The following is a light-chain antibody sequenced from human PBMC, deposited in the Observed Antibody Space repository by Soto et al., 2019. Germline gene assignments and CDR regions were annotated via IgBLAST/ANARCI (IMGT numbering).Light chain of an antibody. Sequence: DLQMTQSPSSLSASVGDRVTITCRASQSITIYLNWYQQKPGKAPKLLIFATSSLQSGVPSRFSGSGSGTDFTLTISSLQPEYLATYYCQQRLTTPLNFGGGTKVEIK. J-gene: IGKJ4*01. CDR1: QSITIY. V-gene: IGKV1-39*01. CDR2: ATS. CDR3: QQRLTTPLN.